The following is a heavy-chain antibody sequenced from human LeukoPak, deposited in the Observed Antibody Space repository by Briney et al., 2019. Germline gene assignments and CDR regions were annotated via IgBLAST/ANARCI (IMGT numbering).Heavy chain of an antibody. CDR3: AKGGYYDLDAFDI. CDR2: INDDGSAT. Sequence: PGGSLRLSCVASGFSFDDHAMHWVRQGPGKGLVWVSRINDDGSATFYADSVKGRFTISRDNAKNSLYLQMNSLRAEDTALYYCAKGGYYDLDAFDIWGQGTMVTVSS. CDR1: GFSFDDHA. D-gene: IGHD1-26*01. J-gene: IGHJ3*02. V-gene: IGHV3-9*01.